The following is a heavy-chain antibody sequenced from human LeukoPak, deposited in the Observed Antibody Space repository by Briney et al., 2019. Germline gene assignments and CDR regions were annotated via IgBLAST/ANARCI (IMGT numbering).Heavy chain of an antibody. J-gene: IGHJ4*02. V-gene: IGHV3-23*01. CDR2: MCGSAGCT. CDR1: GFTFNIYA. CDR3: ARGRRSYEFDY. Sequence: PGGSLRLSCAASGFTFNIYAMSWVRLAPGKGLQWVASMCGSAGCTFYTDSVKGRFTISRDNSNNTLYLEMNSLRAEDTAVYYCARGRRSYEFDYWGQGTLVTVSS. D-gene: IGHD1-26*01.